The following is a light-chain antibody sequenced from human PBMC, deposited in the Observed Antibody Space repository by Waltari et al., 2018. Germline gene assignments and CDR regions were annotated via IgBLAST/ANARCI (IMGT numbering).Light chain of an antibody. CDR1: SSDVGGFKY. J-gene: IGLJ3*02. CDR2: EVT. V-gene: IGLV2-8*01. CDR3: SSYAGGSWV. Sequence: QSALTQPSSASGSTGQSVTISSHGTSSDVGGFKYVSWYQQNPGKVPKLMIYEVTKRPSGVPDRFSGSKSGNTASLTVSGLQTEDEADYYCSSYAGGSWVFGGGTKLTVL.